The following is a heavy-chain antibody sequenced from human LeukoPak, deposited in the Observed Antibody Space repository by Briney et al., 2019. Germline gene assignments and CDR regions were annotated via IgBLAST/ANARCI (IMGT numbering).Heavy chain of an antibody. V-gene: IGHV1-46*01. Sequence: ASVKVSCKASGYTFTSYYMHWVRQAPGQGLEWMGIINPSGGSTSYAQKFQGRVTMTRDTSTSTVYMELSSLRSEDTAVYYCARWYFDISTGYYRGFFDYWGQGTLATVSS. CDR2: INPSGGST. D-gene: IGHD3-9*01. J-gene: IGHJ4*02. CDR1: GYTFTSYY. CDR3: ARWYFDISTGYYRGFFDY.